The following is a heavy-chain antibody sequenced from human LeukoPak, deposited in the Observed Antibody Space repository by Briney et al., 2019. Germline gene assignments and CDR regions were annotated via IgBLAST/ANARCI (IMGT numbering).Heavy chain of an antibody. CDR2: INHSGST. Sequence: SETLSLTCAVYGGSFSGYYWSWIRQPPGKGLEWIGEINHSGSTNYNPSLKSRVTTSVDTSKNQFSLKLSSVTAADTAVYYCARQDYGDRAWFDYWGQGTLVTVSS. CDR1: GGSFSGYY. D-gene: IGHD4-17*01. J-gene: IGHJ4*02. V-gene: IGHV4-34*01. CDR3: ARQDYGDRAWFDY.